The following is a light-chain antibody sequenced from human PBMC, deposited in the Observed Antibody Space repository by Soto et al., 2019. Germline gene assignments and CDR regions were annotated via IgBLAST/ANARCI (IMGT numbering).Light chain of an antibody. Sequence: EIVMTQSPATLSVSPGGRASLSCRASQSVSSNLAWYQQKPGQAPRLLIYGASTRATGVPARFSGSGSGTEFTLTITSLQSEDFAVYYCHQYNGWPRTFGQGTKVDNK. CDR3: HQYNGWPRT. CDR1: QSVSSN. CDR2: GAS. V-gene: IGKV3-15*01. J-gene: IGKJ1*01.